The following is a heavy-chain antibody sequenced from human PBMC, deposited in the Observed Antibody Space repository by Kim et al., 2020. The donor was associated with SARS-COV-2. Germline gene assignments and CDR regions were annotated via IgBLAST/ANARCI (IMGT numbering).Heavy chain of an antibody. V-gene: IGHV3-9*01. CDR3: AKDIGYSDSHSDGAFEI. J-gene: IGHJ3*02. CDR2: IRWTSGSI. CDR1: GFTFDDYA. Sequence: GGSLRLSCAASGFTFDDYAMHWVRQAPGKGLEWVSGIRWTSGSIGYADSVKGRFTISRDNAKNSLYLEMNSLRVEDTALYYCAKDIGYSDSHSDGAFEIWGQGTMVTVSS. D-gene: IGHD3-22*01.